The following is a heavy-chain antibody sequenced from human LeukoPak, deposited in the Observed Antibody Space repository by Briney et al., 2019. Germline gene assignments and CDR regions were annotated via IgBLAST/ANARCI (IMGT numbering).Heavy chain of an antibody. CDR3: ARETRGHDYDSSGPDH. V-gene: IGHV3-48*03. CDR1: GFTFRSYE. Sequence: GGSLRLSCAASGFTFRSYEMNCVRQAPGKGLEWVSYISSSDSTSHYADSVKGRFTISRDNAKNSLYLQMNSLRVEDMGVYYCARETRGHDYDSSGPDHWGQGTLVTVSS. J-gene: IGHJ5*02. D-gene: IGHD3-22*01. CDR2: ISSSDSTS.